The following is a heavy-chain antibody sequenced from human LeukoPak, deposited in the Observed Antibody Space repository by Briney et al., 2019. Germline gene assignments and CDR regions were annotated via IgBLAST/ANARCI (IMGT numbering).Heavy chain of an antibody. D-gene: IGHD3-10*01. Sequence: GASVKVSCKASGYTFTGYYMHWVRQAPGQGLEWMGWINPNSGGTNYAQKFQGRVTMTRDTSISTAYMELSRLRSDDTAVYYCARYYYGSGLHYFDYWGQGTLVTVSS. CDR2: INPNSGGT. J-gene: IGHJ4*02. V-gene: IGHV1-2*02. CDR1: GYTFTGYY. CDR3: ARYYYGSGLHYFDY.